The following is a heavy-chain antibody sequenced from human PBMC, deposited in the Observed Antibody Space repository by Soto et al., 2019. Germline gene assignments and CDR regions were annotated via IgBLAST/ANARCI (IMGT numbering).Heavy chain of an antibody. CDR1: GSSFIGYY. CDR2: INHSGST. V-gene: IGHV4-34*01. Sequence: SDTLSLTCAIYGSSFIGYYWSWIRQPPGKGLEWIGEINHSGSTNYNPSLKSRVTISVDTSKNQFSLKLSSVTAADTAVYYCARVVYGSGRANYGMDVWGQGTTVT. CDR3: ARVVYGSGRANYGMDV. D-gene: IGHD3-10*01. J-gene: IGHJ6*02.